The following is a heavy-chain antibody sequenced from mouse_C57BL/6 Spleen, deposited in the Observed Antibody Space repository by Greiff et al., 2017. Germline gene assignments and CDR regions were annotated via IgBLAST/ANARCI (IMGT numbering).Heavy chain of an antibody. CDR3: GGGTTGLFDY. D-gene: IGHD1-1*01. J-gene: IGHJ2*01. CDR1: GYTFTSYW. V-gene: IGHV1-55*01. Sequence: QVQLQQPGAELVKPGASVKMSCKASGYTFTSYWITWVKQRPGQGLEWIGDITPGSGSTNYNEKFKSKATLTVDTSSSTAYVQLSSLTSEDSAVYYCGGGTTGLFDYWGQGTTLTVSS. CDR2: ITPGSGST.